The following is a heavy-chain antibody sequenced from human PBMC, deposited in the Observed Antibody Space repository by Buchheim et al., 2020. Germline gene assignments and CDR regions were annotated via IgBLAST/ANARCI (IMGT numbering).Heavy chain of an antibody. D-gene: IGHD4/OR15-4a*01. CDR2: ISSSGGST. CDR1: GFTFSSYA. CDR3: AKKSRSMVTTYYFDH. V-gene: IGHV3-23*01. J-gene: IGHJ4*02. Sequence: EVQLLESGGGLVQPGGSLRLSCAASGFTFSSYAMSWVRQAPGRGLEWISGISSSGGSTYYADSVKGRFTIFRDSSKNTLFLQMNSLRAEDTAVYYCAKKSRSMVTTYYFDHWGRGTL.